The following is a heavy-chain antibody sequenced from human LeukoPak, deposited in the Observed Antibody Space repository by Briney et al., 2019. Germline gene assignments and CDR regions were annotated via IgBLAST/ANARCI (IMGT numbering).Heavy chain of an antibody. V-gene: IGHV3-23*01. Sequence: PGGSLRLSCAASGFTFSSYAMSWVRQAPGKGLEWVSAISGSGGSTYYADSVKGRFTISRDNSKNTLYLQMNSLRAEDTAVYYCAACADPGRQRGYSGYEGGYAFDIWGQGTMVTVSS. D-gene: IGHD5-12*01. CDR3: AACADPGRQRGYSGYEGGYAFDI. CDR2: ISGSGGST. CDR1: GFTFSSYA. J-gene: IGHJ3*02.